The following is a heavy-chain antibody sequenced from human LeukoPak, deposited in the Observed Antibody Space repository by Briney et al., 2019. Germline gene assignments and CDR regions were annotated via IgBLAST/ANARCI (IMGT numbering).Heavy chain of an antibody. D-gene: IGHD2-8*01. CDR3: AGDFWGYCTNGVCYVFDY. CDR1: GGSISSSSYY. V-gene: IGHV4-39*07. Sequence: SETLSLTCTVSGGSISSSSYYWGWIRQPPGKGLEWIGSIYYSGSTYYNPSLKSRVTISVDTSKNQFSLKLSSVTAADTAVYYCAGDFWGYCTNGVCYVFDYWGQGTLVTVSS. CDR2: IYYSGST. J-gene: IGHJ4*02.